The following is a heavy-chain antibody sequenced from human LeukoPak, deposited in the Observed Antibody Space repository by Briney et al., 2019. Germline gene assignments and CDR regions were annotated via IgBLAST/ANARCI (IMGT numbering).Heavy chain of an antibody. J-gene: IGHJ5*02. CDR2: IKKDETEI. V-gene: IGHV3-7*01. CDR3: ATLNWDVGEVSGFDH. Sequence: GGSLRLSCTASGFSFRNTWMSWVRQAPGKGLEWVANIKKDETEIYYADSVKGRFTISRDNAKRSLYLQMNVLRVEDTAVYYCATLNWDVGEVSGFDHWGQGIMVTVSS. CDR1: GFSFRNTW. D-gene: IGHD3-3*01.